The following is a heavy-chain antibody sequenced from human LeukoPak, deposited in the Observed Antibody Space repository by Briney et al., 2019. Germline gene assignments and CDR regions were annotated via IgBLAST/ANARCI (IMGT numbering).Heavy chain of an antibody. CDR3: ARHGYSNYESYYYYYGMDV. Sequence: PSETLSLTCTVSGGSISSSSYYWGWIRQPPGKGLEWIGSIYYSGSTYYNPSLKSRVTISVDTSKNQFSLKLSSVTAADTAVYYCARHGYSNYESYYYYYGMDVWGQGTTVTVPS. D-gene: IGHD4-11*01. J-gene: IGHJ6*02. CDR1: GGSISSSSYY. V-gene: IGHV4-39*01. CDR2: IYYSGST.